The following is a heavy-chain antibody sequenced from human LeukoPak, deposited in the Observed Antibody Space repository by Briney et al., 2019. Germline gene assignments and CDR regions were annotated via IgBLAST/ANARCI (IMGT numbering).Heavy chain of an antibody. CDR3: ASVIFPENYFDN. CDR1: GGSFSGGDYF. Sequence: SETLSLTCAVSGGSFSGGDYFWSWIRQPPGMGLEWIGYIYYSGRTYYNPSLKSRLTISVDTSKKQFSLKLSSVTAADTAVYYCASVIFPENYFDNWGQGTLVTVSS. J-gene: IGHJ4*02. D-gene: IGHD2/OR15-2a*01. CDR2: IYYSGRT. V-gene: IGHV4-30-4*01.